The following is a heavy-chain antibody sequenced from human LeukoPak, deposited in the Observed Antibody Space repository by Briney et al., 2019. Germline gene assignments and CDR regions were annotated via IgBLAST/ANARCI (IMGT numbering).Heavy chain of an antibody. CDR2: IYYSGST. CDR1: GGSISSGGYS. J-gene: IGHJ4*02. CDR3: ARVRSYGSGSYYIDY. V-gene: IGHV4-31*03. Sequence: SQTLSLTCTVSGGSISSGGYSWSWIRQHPGKGLEWIGFIYYSGSTYYNPSLKSRVTISVDTSKNRFSLKLSSVTAADMAVYYCARVRSYGSGSYYIDYWGQGTLVTVSS. D-gene: IGHD3-10*01.